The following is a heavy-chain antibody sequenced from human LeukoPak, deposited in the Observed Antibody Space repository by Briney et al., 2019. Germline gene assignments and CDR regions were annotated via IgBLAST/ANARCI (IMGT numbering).Heavy chain of an antibody. Sequence: GGSLRLSCAASGFTFSSYAMSWVRQAPGKGLEWVSAISGSGGSTYYADSVKGRFTISRDNSKNTLYLQMNSLRAEDTAVYYCAMSGIVVVPATGYYYYGMDVWGQGTTVTVS. J-gene: IGHJ6*02. CDR1: GFTFSSYA. CDR3: AMSGIVVVPATGYYYYGMDV. V-gene: IGHV3-23*01. D-gene: IGHD2-2*01. CDR2: ISGSGGST.